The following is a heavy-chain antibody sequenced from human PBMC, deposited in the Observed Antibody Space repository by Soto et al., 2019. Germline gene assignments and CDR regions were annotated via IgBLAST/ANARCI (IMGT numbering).Heavy chain of an antibody. V-gene: IGHV3-48*01. CDR3: ARDLDYAFDY. D-gene: IGHD4-17*01. CDR2: IGTSGGSI. Sequence: EVQLVESGGGLVQPGGSLGLSCAASGFTFSGFTITWVRQPPGKGLEGVSYIGTSGGSIYYADSVTGRFTISRDNARNSLYLQMNSLRAEDTAVYYCARDLDYAFDYWGQGTLVTVSS. J-gene: IGHJ4*02. CDR1: GFTFSGFT.